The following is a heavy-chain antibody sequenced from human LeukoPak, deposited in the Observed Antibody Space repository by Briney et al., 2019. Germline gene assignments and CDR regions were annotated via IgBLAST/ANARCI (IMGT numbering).Heavy chain of an antibody. CDR2: IYPGDSHT. CDR1: GYRFTSYW. Sequence: GESLNISCKGSGYRFTSYWLGRVRQIPRKGLEWMGIIYPGDSHTTYSPSFQGQVTISADKSISTASLQWSSLKASDTAMYYCARGYFDSGGGPHYYGMDVWGQGTTVTVSS. D-gene: IGHD1-26*01. J-gene: IGHJ6*02. CDR3: ARGYFDSGGGPHYYGMDV. V-gene: IGHV5-51*01.